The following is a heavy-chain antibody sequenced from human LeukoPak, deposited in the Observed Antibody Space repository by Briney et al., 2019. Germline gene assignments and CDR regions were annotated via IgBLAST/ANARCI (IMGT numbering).Heavy chain of an antibody. J-gene: IGHJ4*02. V-gene: IGHV3-30*18. CDR1: GFTFSSYG. D-gene: IGHD3-22*01. Sequence: GGSLRLSCAASGFTFSSYGMHWVRQPPGKGLEWVAVISHDGSNKYYADSVKGRFTISRDNSKNTLYLQMNSLRAEDTAVYYCANENYYDSSGYPDYWGRGTLVTVSS. CDR2: ISHDGSNK. CDR3: ANENYYDSSGYPDY.